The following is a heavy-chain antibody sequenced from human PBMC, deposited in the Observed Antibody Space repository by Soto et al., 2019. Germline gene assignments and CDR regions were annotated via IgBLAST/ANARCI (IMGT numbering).Heavy chain of an antibody. CDR2: ISSSSSTI. CDR1: GFTFSSYS. V-gene: IGHV3-48*02. Sequence: EVQLVESGGGLVQPGGSLRLSCAASGFTFSSYSMNWVRQAPGKGLEWVSYISSSSSTIYYADSVKGRFTISRDNAKNSLYLQMHSLRDEDTAVYYCARVAFRFLEWLRGQSNEAMDVWGQGTTVTVSS. J-gene: IGHJ6*02. D-gene: IGHD3-3*01. CDR3: ARVAFRFLEWLRGQSNEAMDV.